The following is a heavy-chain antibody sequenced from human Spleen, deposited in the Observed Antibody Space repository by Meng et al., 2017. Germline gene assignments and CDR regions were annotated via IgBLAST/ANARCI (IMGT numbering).Heavy chain of an antibody. CDR3: ARDLWELRYKAPFDP. D-gene: IGHD3-16*01. CDR1: GGSISGGRYY. CDR2: VYYSGIT. V-gene: IGHV4-39*07. J-gene: IGHJ5*02. Sequence: GSLRLSCTVSGGSISGGRYYWNWIRQSPGKRLEWIGSVYYSGITYYNPSLESRVTISVDTSKNQFSLKLSSMTAADTAVYYCARDLWELRYKAPFDPWGQGSLVTVSS.